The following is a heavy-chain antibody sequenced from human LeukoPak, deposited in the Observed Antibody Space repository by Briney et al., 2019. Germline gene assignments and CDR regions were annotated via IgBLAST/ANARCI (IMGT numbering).Heavy chain of an antibody. CDR3: AKKYYYDSSAFLRSAFDI. J-gene: IGHJ3*02. V-gene: IGHV3-23*01. D-gene: IGHD3-22*01. CDR2: ISGSGGTK. CDR1: GFTFSSYA. Sequence: QPGGSLRLSCAASGFTFSSYAMNWVRQAPGKGLEWVSGISGSGGTKYYADSVKGRFTISRDNSKNTLSLQMNSLRAEDTAVYYCAKKYYYDSSAFLRSAFDIWGQGTLVTVSS.